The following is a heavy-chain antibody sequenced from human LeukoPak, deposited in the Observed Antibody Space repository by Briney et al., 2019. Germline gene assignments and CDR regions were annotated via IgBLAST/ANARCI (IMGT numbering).Heavy chain of an antibody. CDR1: GYTFTSYD. D-gene: IGHD5-18*01. J-gene: IGHJ4*02. CDR2: MNPNSGNT. V-gene: IGHV1-8*01. CDR3: ARSYTAMDPFDY. Sequence: GASVKVSCKASGYTFTSYDINWVRQATGQGLEWMGWMNPNSGNTGYAQKFQGRVTMTRNTSISTAYMELSSLRSEDTAVYYCARSYTAMDPFDYWGQGTQVTVSS.